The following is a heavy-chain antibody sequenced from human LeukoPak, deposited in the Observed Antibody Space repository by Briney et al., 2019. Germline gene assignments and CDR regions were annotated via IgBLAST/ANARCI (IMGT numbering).Heavy chain of an antibody. CDR2: INPSGNST. CDR3: ARDSGSYTYGSYYFDY. J-gene: IGHJ4*02. D-gene: IGHD5-18*01. Sequence: ASVKVSCKASGYTFTSYYMHWVRQAPGQGLEWMGIINPSGNSTNYAQKFQGRVTMTRDTSTSTVYMELSSLRSEDTAVYYCARDSGSYTYGSYYFDYWGQGTLVTVSS. V-gene: IGHV1-46*01. CDR1: GYTFTSYY.